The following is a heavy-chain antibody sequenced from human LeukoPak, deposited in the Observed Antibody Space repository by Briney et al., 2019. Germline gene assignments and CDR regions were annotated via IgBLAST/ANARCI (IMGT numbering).Heavy chain of an antibody. D-gene: IGHD3-16*01. CDR2: IKSKIDGGTT. V-gene: IGHV3-15*01. CDR3: TTEGDRNAY. Sequence: GGSLRLSCAASGFTFSNAWMSWVRHAPGKGLEWVGRIKSKIDGGTTDYVAPVKGRFTISRDDSKNTLYLQMNSLKTEDTAVYYCTTEGDRNAYWGQGTLVTVSS. CDR1: GFTFSNAW. J-gene: IGHJ4*02.